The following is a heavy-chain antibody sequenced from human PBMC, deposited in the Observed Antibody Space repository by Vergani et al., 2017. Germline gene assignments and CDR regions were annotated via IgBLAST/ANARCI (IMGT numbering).Heavy chain of an antibody. CDR2: IRNDGTT. J-gene: IGHJ4*02. Sequence: EVDLVESGGGLAQPGGSLRLSCEASGFTFTSAWMSWVRQAPGKGLEWVGRIRNDGTTEYPAPVKGRFAISRDDSKNTVFLQMNSLKTDDTAVYFCVADVPSQRSQIDFWGRGTLVTVSS. CDR3: VADVPSQRSQIDF. CDR1: GFTFTSAW. D-gene: IGHD3/OR15-3a*01. V-gene: IGHV3-15*01.